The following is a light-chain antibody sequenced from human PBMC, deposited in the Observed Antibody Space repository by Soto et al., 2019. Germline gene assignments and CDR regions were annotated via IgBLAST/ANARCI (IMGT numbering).Light chain of an antibody. CDR3: QQLNSYPWT. V-gene: IGKV1-9*01. J-gene: IGKJ1*01. Sequence: DIQLTQSPPFLSASVGDRVTITCRASQGISDYLAWYQQNPGKAPNLLIYGASTLQSGVPPRFSGSGTGTEFTLAISSLQPEDFATYYCQQLNSYPWTFGQGTKVEIK. CDR2: GAS. CDR1: QGISDY.